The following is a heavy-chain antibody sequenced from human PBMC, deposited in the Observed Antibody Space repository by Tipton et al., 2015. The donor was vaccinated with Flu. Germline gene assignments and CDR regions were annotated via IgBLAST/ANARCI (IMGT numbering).Heavy chain of an antibody. CDR2: IYYSGTT. J-gene: IGHJ6*02. Sequence: TLSLTCSVSGGSVTIRGYCWGWFRRPPGKGLEYIGTIYYSGTTYHNPSLKSRLSLSMDASRNQYSLGLSSVTDADTAVYYCARMMVTQYSYYTMDVWGQGAAVAVAS. CDR1: GGSVTIRGYC. V-gene: IGHV4-39*07. CDR3: ARMMVTQYSYYTMDV. D-gene: IGHD2-21*02.